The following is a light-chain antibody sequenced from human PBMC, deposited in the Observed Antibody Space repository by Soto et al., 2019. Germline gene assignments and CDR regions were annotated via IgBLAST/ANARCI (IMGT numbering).Light chain of an antibody. CDR1: QAINNY. Sequence: DIQMTQSPSSLSASVGDRVTITCRTRQAINNYLNWYRQKPGKVPEVLIYGASSLQDGVSSRFTGSASRTYITLTISSLQPEDFATYYCQQVYDFPHTFGQGTKVEV. V-gene: IGKV1-39*01. CDR3: QQVYDFPHT. J-gene: IGKJ2*01. CDR2: GAS.